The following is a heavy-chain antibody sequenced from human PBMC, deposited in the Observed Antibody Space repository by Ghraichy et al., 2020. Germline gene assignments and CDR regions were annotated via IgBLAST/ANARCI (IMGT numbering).Heavy chain of an antibody. CDR2: INPNSGGT. Sequence: ASVKVSCKASGYTFTGYYMHWVRQAPGQGLEWMGRINPNSGGTNYAQKFQGRVTMTRDTSISTAYMELSRLRSDDTAVYYCARDLLYGSGSLPNNWFVPWRQRTLLTVSS. CDR1: GYTFTGYY. D-gene: IGHD3-10*01. V-gene: IGHV1-2*06. CDR3: ARDLLYGSGSLPNNWFVP. J-gene: IGHJ5*02.